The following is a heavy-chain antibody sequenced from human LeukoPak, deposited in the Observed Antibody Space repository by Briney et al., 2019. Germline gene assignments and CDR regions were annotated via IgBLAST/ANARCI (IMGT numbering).Heavy chain of an antibody. Sequence: GGSLRLSCAASGFTFSSYSMNWVRQAPGKGLEWVSYISSSSSYIYYADSVKGRFTISRDNAKNSLYLQMNSLRAEDTAVYYCARESSGDGYNYYFDYWGQGTLVTVSS. V-gene: IGHV3-21*01. D-gene: IGHD5-24*01. CDR2: ISSSSSYI. CDR1: GFTFSSYS. J-gene: IGHJ4*02. CDR3: ARESSGDGYNYYFDY.